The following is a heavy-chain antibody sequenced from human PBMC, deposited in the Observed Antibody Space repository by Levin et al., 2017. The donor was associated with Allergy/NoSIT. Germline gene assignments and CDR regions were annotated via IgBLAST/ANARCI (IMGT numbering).Heavy chain of an antibody. J-gene: IGHJ3*02. Sequence: PSETLSLTCAASGFTFSSYSMNWVRQAPGKGLEWVSSISSSSSYIYYADSVKGRFTISRDNAKNSLYLQMNSLRAEDTAVYYCARINGWLQQAFDIWGQGTMVTVSS. V-gene: IGHV3-21*01. CDR3: ARINGWLQQAFDI. CDR2: ISSSSSYI. CDR1: GFTFSSYS. D-gene: IGHD5-24*01.